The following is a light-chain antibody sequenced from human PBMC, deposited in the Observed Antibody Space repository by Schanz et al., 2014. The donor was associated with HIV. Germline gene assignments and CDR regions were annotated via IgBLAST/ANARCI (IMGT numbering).Light chain of an antibody. V-gene: IGLV2-8*01. CDR2: EVA. J-gene: IGLJ2*01. Sequence: QSALTQPPSASGSPGQSVTISCTGTSSDIGPSDFVSWYQHHPGNAPKLLIFEVAKRPSGVPGRFSGSKSGNTASLTVSGLQAEDEADYYCASYAGSNNLVFGGGTKLTVL. CDR3: ASYAGSNNLV. CDR1: SSDIGPSDF.